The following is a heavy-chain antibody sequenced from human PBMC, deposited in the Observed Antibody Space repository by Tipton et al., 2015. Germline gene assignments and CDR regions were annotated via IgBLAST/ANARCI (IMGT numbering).Heavy chain of an antibody. CDR2: IEPDGSER. CDR1: GFTFSSYW. Sequence: SLRLSCGASGFTFSSYWMSWVRQAPGKGLEWVANIEPDGSERYYVDSVKGRFTISRDNAKNSLFLQMDSLRAEDTAVYYCARDWINGVRGFSTDYWGQGTLVTVSS. CDR3: ARDWINGVRGFSTDY. V-gene: IGHV3-7*01. J-gene: IGHJ4*02. D-gene: IGHD3-10*01.